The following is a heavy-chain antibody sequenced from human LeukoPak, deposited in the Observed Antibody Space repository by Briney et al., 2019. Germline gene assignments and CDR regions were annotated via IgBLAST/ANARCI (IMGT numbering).Heavy chain of an antibody. CDR2: INHSGST. CDR1: GGSFSGYY. CDR3: ARGLDYGDVTFDY. V-gene: IGHV4-34*01. D-gene: IGHD4-17*01. J-gene: IGHJ4*02. Sequence: PSETLSLTCAVDGGSFSGYYWSLIRQPPGKGLEWIGEINHSGSTNYNPSLKSRVTISVDTSKNQFSLKLSSVTAADTAVYYCARGLDYGDVTFDYWGQGTLVTVSS.